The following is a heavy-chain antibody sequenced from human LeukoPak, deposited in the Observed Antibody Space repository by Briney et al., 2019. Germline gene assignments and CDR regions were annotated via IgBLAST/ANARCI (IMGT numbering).Heavy chain of an antibody. CDR2: IRSKVNSYAT. CDR3: TRHDDSGTYYLGY. CDR1: GFTFSGSA. J-gene: IGHJ4*02. D-gene: IGHD3-10*01. V-gene: IGHV3-73*01. Sequence: GGSLRLSCAASGFTFSGSAMHWVRQASGKGLERVGRIRSKVNSYATAYAASVKGRFTISRDDSKNTAYLQMNSLKTEDTAVYYCTRHDDSGTYYLGYWGQGTLVTVSS.